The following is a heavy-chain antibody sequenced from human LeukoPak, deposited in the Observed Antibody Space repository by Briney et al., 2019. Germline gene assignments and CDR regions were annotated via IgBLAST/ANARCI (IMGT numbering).Heavy chain of an antibody. J-gene: IGHJ4*02. D-gene: IGHD6-19*01. V-gene: IGHV3-30-3*01. CDR2: ISYDGSNR. Sequence: GRSLRLSCAASGFTFNTYAMHWVRQAPGKGLEWVAMISYDGSNRYYTDSVNGRFTISRDNSKNTLYLQMNSLRDEDTAVYYCARDIIAVASSDYWGQGTLVTVSS. CDR1: GFTFNTYA. CDR3: ARDIIAVASSDY.